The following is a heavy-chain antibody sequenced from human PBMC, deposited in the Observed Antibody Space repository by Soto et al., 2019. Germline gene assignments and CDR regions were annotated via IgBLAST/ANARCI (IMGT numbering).Heavy chain of an antibody. D-gene: IGHD3-10*01. CDR2: IYYSGST. CDR3: ATGMVRGNLDV. J-gene: IGHJ6*02. V-gene: IGHV4-59*01. Sequence: QVQLQESGPGLVKPSETLSLTCTVSGGSISSYYWSWILQPPGKGLEWIGYIYYSGSTNYNTSLKSRVTKSVDTSKNQFSMKLSAVTAAETAVDYCATGMVRGNLDVWGQGTTVTVSS. CDR1: GGSISSYY.